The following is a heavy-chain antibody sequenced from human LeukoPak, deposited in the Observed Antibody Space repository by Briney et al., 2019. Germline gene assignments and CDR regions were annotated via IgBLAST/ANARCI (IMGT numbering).Heavy chain of an antibody. CDR1: GYSISSGYY. J-gene: IGHJ4*02. CDR3: ARVPTVTFFDY. CDR2: IYHSGST. D-gene: IGHD4-17*01. Sequence: RPSETLSLTCTVSGYSISSGYYWGWIRQPTGKGLEWIGSIYHSGSTYYNPSLKSRVTISVDTSKNQFSLKLSSVTAADTAVYYCARVPTVTFFDYWGQGTLVTVSS. V-gene: IGHV4-38-2*02.